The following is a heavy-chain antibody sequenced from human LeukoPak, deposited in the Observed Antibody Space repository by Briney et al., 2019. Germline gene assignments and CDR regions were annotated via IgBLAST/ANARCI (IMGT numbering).Heavy chain of an antibody. Sequence: GGALRLSCTASGFIFGDYAMSWVRPAPGKGVEWVGFIRSTAYGGTTEYAASVKGRFTISRDDSKSIAYLQMNSLKTEDTAVYYCTGSGYSYGYVDYWGQGTLVTVSS. J-gene: IGHJ4*02. V-gene: IGHV3-49*04. CDR2: IRSTAYGGTT. D-gene: IGHD5-18*01. CDR1: GFIFGDYA. CDR3: TGSGYSYGYVDY.